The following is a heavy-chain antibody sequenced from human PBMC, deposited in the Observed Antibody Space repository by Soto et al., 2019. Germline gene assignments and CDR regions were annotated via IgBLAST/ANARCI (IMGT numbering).Heavy chain of an antibody. J-gene: IGHJ4*02. V-gene: IGHV3-23*01. CDR1: GLTFSSYA. CDR2: ISTSGGST. CDR3: AKDHDFWSGYYSSFDY. D-gene: IGHD3-3*01. Sequence: SGGSLRLSCAASGLTFSSYAMSWVRQAPGKGLEWVSGISTSGGSTYYADSVKGRFTISRDNSKNTLYLQMNTLRAEDTAIYYCAKDHDFWSGYYSSFDYWGQGTLVTVSS.